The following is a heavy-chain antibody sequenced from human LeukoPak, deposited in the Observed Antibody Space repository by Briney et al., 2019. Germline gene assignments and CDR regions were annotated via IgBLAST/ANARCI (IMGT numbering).Heavy chain of an antibody. CDR2: ISSSSSTI. CDR1: GFTFSSYS. D-gene: IGHD2-15*01. CDR3: AGYCSGGGCYPPRYYYYYMDV. V-gene: IGHV3-48*01. Sequence: GGSLRLSCAASGFTFSSYSMNWVRQAPGKGLEWVSSISSSSSTIYYADSVKGRFTISRDNAKNSLYLQMNSLRAEDTAVYYCAGYCSGGGCYPPRYYYYYMDVWGKGTTVTVSS. J-gene: IGHJ6*03.